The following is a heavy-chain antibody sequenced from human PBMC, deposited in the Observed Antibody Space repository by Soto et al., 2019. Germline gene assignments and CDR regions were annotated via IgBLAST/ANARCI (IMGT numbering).Heavy chain of an antibody. V-gene: IGHV4-30-2*02. Sequence: SEALSLTCSFSYGSISSGGYAWSWVLQAPGKGLEWIGYIYHSGSTYYNPSLKSRVTISVDMSKNQFSLKLRSVTAADTAVYYCAGDRSYNYGYWWFEPWGQGTLVTVSS. CDR1: YGSISSGGYA. J-gene: IGHJ5*02. D-gene: IGHD5-18*01. CDR3: AGDRSYNYGYWWFEP. CDR2: IYHSGST.